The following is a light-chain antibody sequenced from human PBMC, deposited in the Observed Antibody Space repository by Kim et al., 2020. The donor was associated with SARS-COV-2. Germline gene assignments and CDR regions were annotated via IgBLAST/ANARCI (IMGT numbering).Light chain of an antibody. CDR3: SSYTNTGTLI. Sequence: QSALTQPASVSGSPGQSITISCTGSSSDVGAYNCVSWYRQYPGKAPKLVIYDVNSRPLGVSDRFSGSKSGNTASLTISGLQAEDEAAYSCSSYTNTGTLIFGGGTKLTVL. CDR2: DVN. CDR1: SSDVGAYNC. V-gene: IGLV2-14*03. J-gene: IGLJ2*01.